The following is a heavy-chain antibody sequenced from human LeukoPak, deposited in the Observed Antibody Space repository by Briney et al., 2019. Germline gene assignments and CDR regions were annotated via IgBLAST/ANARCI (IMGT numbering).Heavy chain of an antibody. CDR3: ARGQMGYYYDSSGYYVY. J-gene: IGHJ4*02. CDR1: GGSFSGYY. V-gene: IGHV4-34*01. Sequence: PSETLSLTCAVYGGSFSGYYWSWIRQPPGKGLEWIGEINHSGSTNYNPSLKSRVTISVDTSKNQFSLKLSSVTAADTAVYYCARGQMGYYYDSSGYYVYWGQGTLVTVSS. D-gene: IGHD3-22*01. CDR2: INHSGST.